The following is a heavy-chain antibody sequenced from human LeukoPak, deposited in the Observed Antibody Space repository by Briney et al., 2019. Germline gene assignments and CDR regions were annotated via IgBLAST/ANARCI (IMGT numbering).Heavy chain of an antibody. D-gene: IGHD3-9*01. CDR3: ASRVRYFDWLSQYFQH. Sequence: SETLSLTCAVYGGSFSGYYWSWIRQPPGKGLEWIGEINHSGSTNYNPSLKSRVTISVDTSKNQFSLKLSSVTAADTAVYYCASRVRYFDWLSQYFQHWGQGTLVTVPS. V-gene: IGHV4-34*01. CDR1: GGSFSGYY. CDR2: INHSGST. J-gene: IGHJ1*01.